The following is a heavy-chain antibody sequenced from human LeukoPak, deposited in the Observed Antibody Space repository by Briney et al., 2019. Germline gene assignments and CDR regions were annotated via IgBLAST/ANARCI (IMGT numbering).Heavy chain of an antibody. D-gene: IGHD1-20*01. CDR1: GYSISSSNW. V-gene: IGHV4-28*01. Sequence: SETLSLTCAVSGYSISSSNWWGWIRQPPGQGLEWIGYIYYSGSTYYNPSLKSRVTMSVDTSKNQFSLKLSSVTAVDTAVYYCARKGGYNWNDYVFDIWGQGTMVTVSS. CDR2: IYYSGST. CDR3: ARKGGYNWNDYVFDI. J-gene: IGHJ3*02.